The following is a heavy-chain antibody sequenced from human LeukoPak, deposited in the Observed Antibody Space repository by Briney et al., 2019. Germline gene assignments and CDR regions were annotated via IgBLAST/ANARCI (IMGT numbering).Heavy chain of an antibody. D-gene: IGHD6-13*01. Sequence: GGSLRLSCAASGFTFSSYWMSWVRQAPGKGLEWVANIKQDGSEKYYVDSVKGRFTISRDNAKNSLYLQMNSLRAEDTAVYYCARAGSSSWPGVSDYWGQGTLVTVSS. CDR2: IKQDGSEK. V-gene: IGHV3-7*03. J-gene: IGHJ4*02. CDR1: GFTFSSYW. CDR3: ARAGSSSWPGVSDY.